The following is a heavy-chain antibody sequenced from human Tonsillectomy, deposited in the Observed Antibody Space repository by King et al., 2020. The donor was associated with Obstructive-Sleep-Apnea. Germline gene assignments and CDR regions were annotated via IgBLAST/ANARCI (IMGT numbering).Heavy chain of an antibody. CDR3: GRNDYGDYGALD. D-gene: IGHD4-17*01. CDR1: GGSFSGFS. Sequence: VQLQQWGAGLLKPSETLSLTCAVSGGSFSGFSWSWIRQPPGKGLEWIGDINDSGSTNYAPSLKSRVTISIETSKNQFSLKLSSVTAADTAVYYCGRNDYGDYGALDWGQGTLVTVAS. CDR2: INDSGST. V-gene: IGHV4-34*01. J-gene: IGHJ4*02.